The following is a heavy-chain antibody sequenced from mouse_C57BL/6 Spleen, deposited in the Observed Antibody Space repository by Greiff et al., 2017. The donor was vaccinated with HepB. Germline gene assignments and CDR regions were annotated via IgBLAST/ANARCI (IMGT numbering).Heavy chain of an antibody. CDR3: ASVYGSIYWYFDV. J-gene: IGHJ1*03. CDR2: IGPGSGIT. V-gene: IGHV1-77*01. CDR1: GYTFTDYY. D-gene: IGHD1-1*01. Sequence: VQLQQSGAELVKPGASVKISCKASGYTFTDYYINWVKQRPGQGLEWIGKIGPGSGITYYTDKVKGKATLSADKSSSTAYMQLSSLTSEDSAVYCCASVYGSIYWYFDVWGTGTTVTVSS.